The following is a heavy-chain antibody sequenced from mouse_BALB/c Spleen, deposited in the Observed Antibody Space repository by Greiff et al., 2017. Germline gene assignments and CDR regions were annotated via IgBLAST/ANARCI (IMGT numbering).Heavy chain of an antibody. CDR1: GYTFTSYW. J-gene: IGHJ1*01. V-gene: IGHV1-7*01. CDR3: AHYSSYWYFDV. D-gene: IGHD1-1*01. CDR2: INPSTGYT. Sequence: QVQLQQSGAELAKPGASVKMSCKASGYTFTSYWMHWVKQRPGQGLEWIGYINPSTGYTEYNQKFKDKATLTADKSSSTAYMQLSSLTSEDSAVYYCAHYSSYWYFDVWGAGTTVTVSS.